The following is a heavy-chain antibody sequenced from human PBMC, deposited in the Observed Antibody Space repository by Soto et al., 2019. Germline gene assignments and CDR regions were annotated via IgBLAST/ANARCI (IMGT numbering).Heavy chain of an antibody. D-gene: IGHD3-10*01. V-gene: IGHV1-69*02. CDR2: TIPMLGMA. Sequence: QVQLVQSGAEVKKPGSSVKVSCTASGDTFSRYTISWVRQVPGQGPEWMGRTIPMLGMADYAQKFQGRVTINADESTSTAYMVLRSLRSEDTSIYCCASSYVSGSEHFVYWGQGNLVTVSS. CDR3: ASSYVSGSEHFVY. CDR1: GDTFSRYT. J-gene: IGHJ4*02.